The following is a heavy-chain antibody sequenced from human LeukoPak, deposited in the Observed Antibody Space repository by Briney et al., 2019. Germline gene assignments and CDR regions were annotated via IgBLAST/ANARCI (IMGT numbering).Heavy chain of an antibody. CDR3: ARDVGFGDYYFDY. CDR1: GGSFSGYY. D-gene: IGHD3-10*01. Sequence: SETLSLTCAVYGGSFSGYYWSWIRQPPGKGLEWIGEINHSGSTNYNPSLKSRVTISVDTSKNQFSLKLSSVTAADTAVYYCARDVGFGDYYFDYWGQGTLVTVSS. CDR2: INHSGST. V-gene: IGHV4-34*01. J-gene: IGHJ4*02.